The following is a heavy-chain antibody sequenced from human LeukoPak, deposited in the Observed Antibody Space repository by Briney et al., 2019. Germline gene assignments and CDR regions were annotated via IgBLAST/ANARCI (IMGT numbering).Heavy chain of an antibody. CDR1: GFTFSSYE. D-gene: IGHD3-22*01. CDR2: ISSSGSTI. V-gene: IGHV3-48*03. CDR3: AKRWYYYDSSGYYFDY. Sequence: GGSLRLSCAASGFTFSSYEMNWVRQAPGKGLEWVSYISSSGSTIYYADSVKGRFTISRDNSKNTLYLQMNSLRAEDTAVYYCAKRWYYYDSSGYYFDYWGQGTLVTVSS. J-gene: IGHJ4*02.